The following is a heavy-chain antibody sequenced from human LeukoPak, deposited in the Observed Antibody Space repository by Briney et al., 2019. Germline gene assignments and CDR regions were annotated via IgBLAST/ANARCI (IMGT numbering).Heavy chain of an antibody. J-gene: IGHJ4*02. D-gene: IGHD5-18*01. V-gene: IGHV3-23*01. Sequence: GASLRLSCAASGFTFSSYAMSWVRQAPGKGLEWVSAISGSGGSTYYADSVKGRFTISRDNSKNTLYLQMSSLRAEDTAVYYCAKPRGYSYGADYWGQGTLVTVSS. CDR1: GFTFSSYA. CDR3: AKPRGYSYGADY. CDR2: ISGSGGST.